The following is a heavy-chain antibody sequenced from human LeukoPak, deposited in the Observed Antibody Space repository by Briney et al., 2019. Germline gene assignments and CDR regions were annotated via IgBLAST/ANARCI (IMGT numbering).Heavy chain of an antibody. Sequence: TGGSLRLSCAASGFTFSSYGMHWVRQAPGKGLEWVAFIRYDGSNKYYADSVKGRFTISRDNSKNTLYPQMNSLRAEDTAVYYCAKDSNDLYGAGWFGELREGDAFDIWGQGTMVTVSS. CDR2: IRYDGSNK. J-gene: IGHJ3*02. V-gene: IGHV3-30*02. D-gene: IGHD3-10*01. CDR1: GFTFSSYG. CDR3: AKDSNDLYGAGWFGELREGDAFDI.